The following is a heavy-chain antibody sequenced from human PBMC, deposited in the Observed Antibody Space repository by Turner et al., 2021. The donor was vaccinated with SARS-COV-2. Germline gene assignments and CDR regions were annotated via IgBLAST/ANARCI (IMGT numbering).Heavy chain of an antibody. J-gene: IGHJ5*02. CDR3: ARGTYYYDSSVYSGTNWFDP. V-gene: IGHV3-21*01. CDR2: ISSSSSYI. D-gene: IGHD3-22*01. Sequence: EVQLVESGGGLVKPGGPLRLSCAASGFTFSSYTMYWVRQAPGKGLEWVSSISSSSSYIYYADSVKGRFTISRDKAKNSLYLQMKSLRAEDTAVYYCARGTYYYDSSVYSGTNWFDPWGQGTLVTVS. CDR1: GFTFSSYT.